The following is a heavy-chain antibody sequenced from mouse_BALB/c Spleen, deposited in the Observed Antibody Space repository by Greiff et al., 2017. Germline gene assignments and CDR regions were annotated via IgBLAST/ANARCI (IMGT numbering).Heavy chain of an antibody. V-gene: IGHV1-7*01. D-gene: IGHD2-4*01. CDR3: TRGDDSAY. CDR1: GYTFTSYW. CDR2: INPSTGYT. Sequence: QVQLQQSGAELAKPGASVKMSCKASGYTFTSYWMHWVKQRPGQGLEWIGYINPSTGYTEYNQKFKDKATLTADKSSSTAYMQLSSLTSEDSAVYYCTRGDDSAYWGQGTLVTVSA. J-gene: IGHJ3*01.